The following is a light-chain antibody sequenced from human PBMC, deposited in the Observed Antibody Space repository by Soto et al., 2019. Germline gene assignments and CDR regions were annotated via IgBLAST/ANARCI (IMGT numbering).Light chain of an antibody. J-gene: IGKJ1*01. Sequence: PSQYISTYLNWYQQKPWKAPKLLIYVASNLQSGVPSRFSGSGSGTDFTLTISSLQPEDIATYYCQESYSTSFGQGTKVDNK. V-gene: IGKV1-39*01. CDR1: QYISTY. CDR3: QESYSTS. CDR2: VAS.